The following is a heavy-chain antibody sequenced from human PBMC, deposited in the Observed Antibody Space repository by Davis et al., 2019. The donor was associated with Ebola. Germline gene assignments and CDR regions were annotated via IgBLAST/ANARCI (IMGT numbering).Heavy chain of an antibody. D-gene: IGHD3-3*01. J-gene: IGHJ3*02. V-gene: IGHV3-30-3*01. CDR2: ISYDGSNK. Sequence: GESLKISCAASGFTFSSYAMHWVRQAPGKGLEWVAVISYDGSNKYYADSVKGRFTISRDNSKNTLYLQMNSLRAEDTAVYYCARETLYDFWSGYTDAFDIWGQGTMVTVSS. CDR1: GFTFSSYA. CDR3: ARETLYDFWSGYTDAFDI.